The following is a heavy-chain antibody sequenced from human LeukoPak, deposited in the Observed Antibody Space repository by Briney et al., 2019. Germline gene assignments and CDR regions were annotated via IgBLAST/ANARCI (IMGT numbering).Heavy chain of an antibody. J-gene: IGHJ4*02. D-gene: IGHD6-19*01. CDR3: ARQAVADYYFDY. CDR1: GFTFSSYA. CDR2: ISYDGSNK. Sequence: GGSLRLSCAASGFTFSSYAMHWVRQAPGKGLEWVAVISYDGSNKYYADSVKGRFTIFRDNFKNTLYLQMNSLRAEDTSLYSCARQAVADYYFDYWGQGTLVTVSS. V-gene: IGHV3-30-3*01.